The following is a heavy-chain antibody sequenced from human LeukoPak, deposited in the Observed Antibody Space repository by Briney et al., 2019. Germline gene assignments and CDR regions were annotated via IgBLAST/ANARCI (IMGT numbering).Heavy chain of an antibody. V-gene: IGHV5-51*01. J-gene: IGHJ4*02. CDR1: EYRFTKEW. Sequence: HGESLKISCKASEYRFTKEWIAWVRQMPGKGLEWMGIIYPGDSDTRYSPSFQGQVTISADESISTAYLQWSSLKASDTAMYYCARPYDSNGRLDYWGQGTLVTVSS. CDR3: ARPYDSNGRLDY. CDR2: IYPGDSDT. D-gene: IGHD3-22*01.